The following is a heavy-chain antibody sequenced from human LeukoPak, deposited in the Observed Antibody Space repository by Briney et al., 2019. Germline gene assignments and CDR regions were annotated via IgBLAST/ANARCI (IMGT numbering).Heavy chain of an antibody. CDR1: GGSISNTSYY. CDR2: IYYSGST. CDR3: ERHSSLRSPFDY. J-gene: IGHJ4*02. V-gene: IGHV4-39*01. Sequence: PSETLSLTCTVSGGSISNTSYYWGWIRRPPGKGLEWIGSIYYSGSTYYNPSLKSRVTISVDTSKNQFSLKLSSVTATDTAVYYCERHSSLRSPFDYWGQGTLVTVSS. D-gene: IGHD2-2*01.